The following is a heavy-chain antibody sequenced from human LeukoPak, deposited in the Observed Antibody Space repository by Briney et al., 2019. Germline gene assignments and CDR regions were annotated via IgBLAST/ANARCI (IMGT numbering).Heavy chain of an antibody. V-gene: IGHV3-15*01. J-gene: IGHJ5*02. CDR2: IKSKNVGGTT. CDR1: GFTFNNAW. CDR3: TSHAACDP. Sequence: GGSLRLSCAASGFTFNNAWMNWVRQAPGKGLEWVGRIKSKNVGGTTDYAAPVKGRFTISRDDSKNTVYLQMNSLKIEDTAVYYCTSHAACDPWGQGTLVTVSS.